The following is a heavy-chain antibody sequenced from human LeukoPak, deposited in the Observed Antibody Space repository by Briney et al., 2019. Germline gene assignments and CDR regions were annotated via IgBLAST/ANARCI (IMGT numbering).Heavy chain of an antibody. V-gene: IGHV4-59*08. J-gene: IGHJ4*02. CDR1: GGSISNDY. Sequence: SETLSLTCTVSGGSISNDYWSWIWQPPGKGLEWIGYISYSGSTNYNSSLKSRVTISVDTSNNQFSLKLSSLTAADTAVYYCARGVPPLDYWGQGTLVTVSS. CDR2: ISYSGST. CDR3: ARGVPPLDY.